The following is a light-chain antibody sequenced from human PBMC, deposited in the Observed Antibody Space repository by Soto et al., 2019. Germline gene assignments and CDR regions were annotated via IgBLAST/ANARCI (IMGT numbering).Light chain of an antibody. J-gene: IGKJ4*01. CDR3: QQYDNVSLN. CDR1: QDITNS. V-gene: IGKV1-33*01. CDR2: DAS. Sequence: DIQMTQSPSSLSASVGDRVTFTCQASQDITNSLNWYQQKPGRAPKLLIYDASNLEAGVPSRFSGGGSGTDFTFTISSLQPDDVATYYCQQYDNVSLNFGGGTKVGIK.